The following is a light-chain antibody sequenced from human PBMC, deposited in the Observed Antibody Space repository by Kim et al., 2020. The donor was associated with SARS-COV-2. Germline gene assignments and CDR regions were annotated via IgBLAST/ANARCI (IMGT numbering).Light chain of an antibody. CDR1: QSISSY. CDR2: AAS. J-gene: IGKJ4*01. CDR3: QQCYSTPLT. V-gene: IGKV1-39*01. Sequence: DIQMTQSPSSLSASVGDRVTITCRASQSISSYLNWYQQKLGKAPKLLIYAASSLQSGVPSRFSGSGSGTDFTLTISSLQPEDFATYYCQQCYSTPLTLGGET.